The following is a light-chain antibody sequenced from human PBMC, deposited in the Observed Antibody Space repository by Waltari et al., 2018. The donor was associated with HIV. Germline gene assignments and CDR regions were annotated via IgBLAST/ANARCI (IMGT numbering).Light chain of an antibody. V-gene: IGKV4-1*01. Sequence: IVMTQSSASLAVSLGERATINCKSSQSVLYSSNNKNYLAWYQQKPGQPPKLLIYWASTRESGVPNRFSGSGSGTDFTLTISSLQAEDVAVYYCQQYYSTPLTFGGGTKVEIK. CDR3: QQYYSTPLT. CDR1: QSVLYSSNNKNY. CDR2: WAS. J-gene: IGKJ4*01.